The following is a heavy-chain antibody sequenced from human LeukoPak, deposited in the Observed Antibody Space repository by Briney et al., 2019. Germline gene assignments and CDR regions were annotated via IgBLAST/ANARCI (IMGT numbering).Heavy chain of an antibody. CDR1: RFTFYSYA. CDR3: AEDAMATVTYFDY. CDR2: LSGSGGDT. D-gene: IGHD4-17*01. J-gene: IGHJ4*02. V-gene: IGHV3-23*01. Sequence: PGGSLRLSCATYRFTFYSYAMSRVRQAPGKGLEWVSGLSGSGGDTDYADSVKGRFTISRDNSRNTLYLQMNSLRNEGTAEYYCAEDAMATVTYFDYWGQGSLVTVSS.